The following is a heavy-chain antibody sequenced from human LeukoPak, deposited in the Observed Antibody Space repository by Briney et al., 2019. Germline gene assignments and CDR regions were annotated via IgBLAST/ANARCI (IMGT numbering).Heavy chain of an antibody. CDR3: AIVLYSSSWYSSWYLPFFDY. Sequence: PPETLSLTCTVSGGSITSYMWRWMREPPGKGRERIGYIYYRVSTTYTPSLKSRVTISVDSSKNQFSLKLSSVTAADTGVYYCAIVLYSSSWYSSWYLPFFDYWGQGTLVTVSS. D-gene: IGHD6-13*01. CDR2: IYYRVST. V-gene: IGHV4-59*01. CDR1: GGSITSYM. J-gene: IGHJ4*02.